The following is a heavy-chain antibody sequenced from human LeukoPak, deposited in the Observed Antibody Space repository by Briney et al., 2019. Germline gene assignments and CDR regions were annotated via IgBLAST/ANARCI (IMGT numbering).Heavy chain of an antibody. J-gene: IGHJ4*02. CDR1: GFTFRSYG. CDR2: VRDHGSTK. V-gene: IGHV3-30*02. D-gene: IGHD6-6*01. Sequence: PGGSLRLSCAASGFTFRSYGMHWVRQAPGKGLEWMAFVRDHGSTKYYADSVKGRFTISRDNSKSTLFLQMNSLRAEDTAVYFCAKTVSSSWGFFDSWGQGTLATVSS. CDR3: AKTVSSSWGFFDS.